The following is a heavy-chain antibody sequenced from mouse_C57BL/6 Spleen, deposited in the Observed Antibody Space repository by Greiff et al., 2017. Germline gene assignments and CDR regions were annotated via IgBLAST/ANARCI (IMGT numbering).Heavy chain of an antibody. CDR3: ARYYYGTSYAMDY. J-gene: IGHJ4*01. D-gene: IGHD1-1*01. V-gene: IGHV7-3*01. Sequence: EVQLVESGGGLVQPGGSLSLSCAASGFTFTDYYMSWVRQPPGKALEWLGFIRNKANGYTTEYSASVKGRFTISRDNSQSILYLQMNALRAEDSATYYCARYYYGTSYAMDYWGQGPSVTVSS. CDR2: IRNKANGYTT. CDR1: GFTFTDYY.